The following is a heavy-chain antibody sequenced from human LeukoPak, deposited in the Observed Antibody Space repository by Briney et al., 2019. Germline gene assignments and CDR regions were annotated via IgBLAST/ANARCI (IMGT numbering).Heavy chain of an antibody. J-gene: IGHJ4*02. D-gene: IGHD3-10*01. CDR3: ARSGWFGESSDY. V-gene: IGHV3-7*01. CDR2: IKQDGREK. Sequence: RPGGSLRLSCAASGFTFSSYWMSWVRQAPGKGLEWVANIKQDGREKYYVDSVKGRFTIPRDNAKNSLYLQMNSLRAEDTAVYYCARSGWFGESSDYWGQGTLVTVSS. CDR1: GFTFSSYW.